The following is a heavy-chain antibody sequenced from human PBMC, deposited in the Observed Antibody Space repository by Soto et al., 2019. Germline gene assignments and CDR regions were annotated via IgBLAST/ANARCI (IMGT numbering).Heavy chain of an antibody. CDR3: AFHIYY. J-gene: IGHJ4*02. V-gene: IGHV1-24*01. Sequence: GTSAKVTWKDSGYTQAQCSMHWVRQAPEKGLEWMGGFDPEDGETIYAQKFQGRLTMTEDTSTDTAYMELNSLRSEDTAVYYCAFHIYYWGQGTQVTVS. D-gene: IGHD2-21*01. CDR1: GYTQAQCS. CDR2: FDPEDGET.